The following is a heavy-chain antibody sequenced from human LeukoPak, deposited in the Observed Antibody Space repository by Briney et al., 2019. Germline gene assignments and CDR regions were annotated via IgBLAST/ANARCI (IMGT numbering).Heavy chain of an antibody. CDR3: AKGPIMGATENYFDY. J-gene: IGHJ4*02. CDR1: GFTFDDYA. V-gene: IGHV3-20*04. CDR2: INWNGGST. D-gene: IGHD1-26*01. Sequence: GGTLRLSCADSGFTFDDYAMNWVRQAPGKGLEWVSGINWNGGSTGYADSVKGRFTISRDNAKNSLYLQMNRLRDEDTALYYCAKGPIMGATENYFDYGGQGTLVTVSS.